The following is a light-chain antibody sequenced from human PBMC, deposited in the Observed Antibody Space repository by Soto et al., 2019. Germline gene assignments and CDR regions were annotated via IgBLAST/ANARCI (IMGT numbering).Light chain of an antibody. CDR2: EVS. Sequence: QSVLTQPASGSGSPGQSITISCTGTSSDVGGYNYVSWYQQHPGKAPKLMIYEVSNRPSGVSNRSSGSKSGNTASLTISGLQAEDEADYYCSSYTSSSTHVVFGGGTKVTVL. CDR3: SSYTSSSTHVV. CDR1: SSDVGGYNY. J-gene: IGLJ2*01. V-gene: IGLV2-14*01.